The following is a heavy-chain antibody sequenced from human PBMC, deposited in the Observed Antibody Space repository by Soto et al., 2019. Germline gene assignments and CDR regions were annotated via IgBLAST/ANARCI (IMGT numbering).Heavy chain of an antibody. D-gene: IGHD3-3*01. CDR1: GFTFSSYW. Sequence: PGGSLRLSCAASGFTFSSYWMSWVRQAPGKGLEWVANIKQDGSEKYYVDSVKGRFTISRDNAKNSLYLQMNSLRAEDTAVYYCARGLTIFGVVREYYFDYWGQGTLVTVS. J-gene: IGHJ4*02. CDR3: ARGLTIFGVVREYYFDY. V-gene: IGHV3-7*01. CDR2: IKQDGSEK.